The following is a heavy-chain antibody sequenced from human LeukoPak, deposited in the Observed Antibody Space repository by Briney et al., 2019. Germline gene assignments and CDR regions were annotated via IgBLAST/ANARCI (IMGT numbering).Heavy chain of an antibody. Sequence: ASVKVSCKASGYTFTSYDINWVRQATGQGLEWMGWMNPNSGNTGYAQKFQGRVTMTRNTSISTAYMELSSLRSEDTAVYYCARCPTRMVRGVGYYYYMDVWGKGTTVTISS. D-gene: IGHD3-10*01. CDR2: MNPNSGNT. CDR1: GYTFTSYD. J-gene: IGHJ6*03. CDR3: ARCPTRMVRGVGYYYYMDV. V-gene: IGHV1-8*01.